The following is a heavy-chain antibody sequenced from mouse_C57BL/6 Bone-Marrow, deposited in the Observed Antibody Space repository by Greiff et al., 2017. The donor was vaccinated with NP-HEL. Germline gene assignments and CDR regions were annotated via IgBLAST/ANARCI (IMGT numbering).Heavy chain of an antibody. CDR1: GFNIKDDY. J-gene: IGHJ2*01. Sequence: EVQLHQSGAELVRPGASVKLSCTASGFNIKDDYMHWVKQRPEQGLEWIGWIDPENGDTEYASKFQGKATITADTSSNTAYLQLSSLTSEDTAVYYCTTFNDYDGYYFDYWGQGTTLTVSS. V-gene: IGHV14-4*01. CDR3: TTFNDYDGYYFDY. D-gene: IGHD2-4*01. CDR2: IDPENGDT.